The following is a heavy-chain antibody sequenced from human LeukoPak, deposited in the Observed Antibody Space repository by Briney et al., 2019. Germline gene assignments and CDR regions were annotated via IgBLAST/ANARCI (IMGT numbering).Heavy chain of an antibody. Sequence: PGRSLRLSCIASGFTFSDDGMHWVRQAPGKGLEWVALIWKDGSQTFYGDSVKGRFIISRDNSRNTLDLQVNSLSAEDTAVYYCVREGIGGTSYRGNFDYWGQGTLVTVSS. CDR1: GFTFSDDG. J-gene: IGHJ4*02. CDR3: VREGIGGTSYRGNFDY. D-gene: IGHD2-15*01. V-gene: IGHV3-33*01. CDR2: IWKDGSQT.